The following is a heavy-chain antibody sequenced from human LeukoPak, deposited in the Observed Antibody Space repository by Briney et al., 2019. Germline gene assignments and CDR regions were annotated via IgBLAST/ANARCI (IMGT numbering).Heavy chain of an antibody. CDR1: GFTFSSYA. D-gene: IGHD1-14*01. J-gene: IGHJ4*02. CDR3: AREGKPPAPFFDY. Sequence: PGGSLRLSCAASGFTFSSYAMHWVRQAPGKGLEWVAVISYDGSNKYYADSVKGRFTISRDNSKNTLYLQMNSLRAEDTAVYYCAREGKPPAPFFDYWGQGTLVTVSS. V-gene: IGHV3-30-3*01. CDR2: ISYDGSNK.